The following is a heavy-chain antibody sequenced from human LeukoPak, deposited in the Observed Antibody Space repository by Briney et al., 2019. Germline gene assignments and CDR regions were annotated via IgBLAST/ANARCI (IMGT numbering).Heavy chain of an antibody. CDR1: GFTFSDYY. Sequence: GGSLRLSCAVSGFTFSDYYMSWIRQAPGKGLEWVSYISSGGSTISHADSVKGRFTISRDNAENSLYLQMNSLRAEDTAVYYCAKVPEEYYFDYWGQGTLVTVSS. V-gene: IGHV3-11*01. CDR2: ISSGGSTI. J-gene: IGHJ4*02. CDR3: AKVPEEYYFDY.